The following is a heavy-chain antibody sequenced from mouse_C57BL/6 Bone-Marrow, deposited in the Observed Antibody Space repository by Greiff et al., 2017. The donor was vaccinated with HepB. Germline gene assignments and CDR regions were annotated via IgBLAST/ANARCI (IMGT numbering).Heavy chain of an antibody. CDR1: GFSLTSYG. CDR3: ARDYYGSCFV. J-gene: IGHJ1*03. D-gene: IGHD1-1*01. CDR2: IWGVGST. Sequence: VKLMESGPGLVAPSQSLSITCTVSGFSLTSYGVDWVRQSPGKGLEWLGVIWGVGSTNYNSALKSRLSISKDNSKSQVFLKMSSLQTDDTAMYYCARDYYGSCFVWGTGTTVTVSS. V-gene: IGHV2-6*01.